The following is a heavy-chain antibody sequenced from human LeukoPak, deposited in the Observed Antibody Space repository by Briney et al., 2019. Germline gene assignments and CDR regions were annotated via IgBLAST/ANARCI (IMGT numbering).Heavy chain of an antibody. D-gene: IGHD3-3*01. J-gene: IGHJ4*02. CDR3: ARVGSRYDFWSGYYSGFDY. CDR2: IYTSGST. CDR1: GGSISSGSYY. V-gene: IGHV4-61*02. Sequence: SETLSLTCTVSGGSISSGSYYWSWIRQPAGKGLEWIGRIYTSGSTNYNPSLKSRVTISVDTSKNQFSLKLSSVTAADTAVYYCARVGSRYDFWSGYYSGFDYWGQGTLVTASS.